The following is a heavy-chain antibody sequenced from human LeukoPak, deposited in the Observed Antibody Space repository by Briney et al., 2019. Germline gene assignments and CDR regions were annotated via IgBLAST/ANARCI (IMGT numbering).Heavy chain of an antibody. CDR3: ARGSAVPGTAAFDI. Sequence: ASVKVSCKASGYTFISYDINWVRQATGQGLEWMGWMNPNSGNTGYAQNFQGRVTITRNTSISTAYMELSSLRSEDTAVYYCARGSAVPGTAAFDIWGQGTMVTVSS. CDR1: GYTFISYD. V-gene: IGHV1-8*03. J-gene: IGHJ3*02. CDR2: MNPNSGNT. D-gene: IGHD6-19*01.